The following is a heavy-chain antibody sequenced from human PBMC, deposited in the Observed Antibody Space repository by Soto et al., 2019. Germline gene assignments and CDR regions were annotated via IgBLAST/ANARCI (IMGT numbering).Heavy chain of an antibody. CDR3: ARHKLLWFGESDY. J-gene: IGHJ4*02. D-gene: IGHD3-10*01. Sequence: ASVKVSCKASGGTFSSYAISWVRQAPGQGLEWMGGIIPIFGTANYAQKFQGRVTITADESTSTAYMELSSLRSEDTAVYYCARHKLLWFGESDYWGQGTLVTVSS. V-gene: IGHV1-69*13. CDR1: GGTFSSYA. CDR2: IIPIFGTA.